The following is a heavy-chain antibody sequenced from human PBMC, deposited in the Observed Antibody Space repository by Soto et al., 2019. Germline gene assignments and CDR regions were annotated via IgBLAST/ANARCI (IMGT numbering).Heavy chain of an antibody. J-gene: IGHJ6*02. CDR3: ARTFDYYGMDV. CDR2: IYHAGSV. Sequence: SETLSLTCAVSGYSIGSGYYWAWIRQSPGKGLEWIGSIYHAGSVYYNPSLNGRVALSMDTSKNHFSLKLTSVTAADTAVYYCARTFDYYGMDVWGQGTTVTVS. V-gene: IGHV4-38-2*01. CDR1: GYSIGSGYY.